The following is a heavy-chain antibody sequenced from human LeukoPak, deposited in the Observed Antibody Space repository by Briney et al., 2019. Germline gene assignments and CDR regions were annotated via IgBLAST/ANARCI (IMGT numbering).Heavy chain of an antibody. CDR1: GFTFDDYG. V-gene: IGHV3-20*04. CDR3: ARDRSNSWSKDY. D-gene: IGHD6-13*01. J-gene: IGHJ4*02. CDR2: INWNGGST. Sequence: GGSLRLSCAASGFTFDDYGMSWVRQAPGKGLEWVSGINWNGGSTGYADSVKGRFTISRDNAKNSLYLQMNSLRADDTAVYYCARDRSNSWSKDYWGQGTLVTVSS.